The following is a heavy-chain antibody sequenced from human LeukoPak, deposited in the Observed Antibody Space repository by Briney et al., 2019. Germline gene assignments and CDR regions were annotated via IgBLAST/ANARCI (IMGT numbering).Heavy chain of an antibody. V-gene: IGHV3-30*09. CDR1: GFTFSSYT. CDR3: ATVTKVDFNY. Sequence: GSLRLSCAASGFTFSSYTFYWFRQAPGKGLEWVASVSVEGIGRYFPGSVEGRFAISRDDSKKSVFLQMSNLRPEDTAVYFCATVTKVDFNYWGQGNLVTVSS. D-gene: IGHD4-11*01. CDR2: VSVEGIGR. J-gene: IGHJ4*02.